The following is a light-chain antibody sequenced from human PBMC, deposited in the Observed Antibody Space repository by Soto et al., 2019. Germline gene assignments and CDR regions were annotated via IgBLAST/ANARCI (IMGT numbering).Light chain of an antibody. CDR1: SGDVGAYKY. CDR3: SSYTSTNTQV. CDR2: EVS. Sequence: QSALTQPASVSGCPGQSSRVSCACGSGDVGAYKYVSWYQQHPGKAPKLMIYEVSNRPSGVSNRFSGSKSGNTASVTISGLQAEDEADYYCSSYTSTNTQVFGTGTKVTVL. V-gene: IGLV2-14*01. J-gene: IGLJ1*01.